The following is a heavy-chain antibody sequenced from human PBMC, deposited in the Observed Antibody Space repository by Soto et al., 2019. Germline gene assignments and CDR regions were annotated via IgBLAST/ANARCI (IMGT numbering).Heavy chain of an antibody. CDR1: GFTFSSYA. CDR3: AKTGPGLYYYYGMDV. Sequence: PVGSLRLSCAASGFTFSSYAMSWVRQAPGKGLEWVSAISGSGGSTYYADSVKGRFTISRDNSKNTLYLQMNSLRAEDTAVYYCAKTGPGLYYYYGMDVWGQGTTVTVSS. CDR2: ISGSGGST. J-gene: IGHJ6*02. V-gene: IGHV3-23*01.